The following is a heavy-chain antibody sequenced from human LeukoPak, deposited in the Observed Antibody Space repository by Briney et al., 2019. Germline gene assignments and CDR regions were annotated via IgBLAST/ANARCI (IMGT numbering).Heavy chain of an antibody. CDR1: GYTFTSYG. CDR2: IKSENDGGTT. V-gene: IGHV3-15*01. Sequence: SCKASGYTFTSYGISWVRQAPGKGLEWVGRIKSENDGGTTDYASPVRGRFVISRDDSKNTLYLQMSGLRMEDTAVYYCTTAAALGWGQGTLVTVSS. CDR3: TTAAALG. D-gene: IGHD6-25*01. J-gene: IGHJ4*02.